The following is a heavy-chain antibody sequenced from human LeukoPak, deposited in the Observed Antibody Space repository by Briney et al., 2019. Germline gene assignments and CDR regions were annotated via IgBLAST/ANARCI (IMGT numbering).Heavy chain of an antibody. Sequence: GGSLRLSCAASGFTFSSYAMSWVRQAPGKGLEWVSAISGSGASTYYADSVKGRFTISRDNSKNTLYLQMNSLRAEDTAVYYCAKGRAVGVVAAFNYWGQGTVVTVSS. CDR2: ISGSGAST. V-gene: IGHV3-23*01. CDR1: GFTFSSYA. CDR3: AKGRAVGVVAAFNY. D-gene: IGHD2-15*01. J-gene: IGHJ4*02.